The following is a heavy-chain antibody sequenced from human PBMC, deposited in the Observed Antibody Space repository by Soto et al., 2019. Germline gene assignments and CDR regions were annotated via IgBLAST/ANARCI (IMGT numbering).Heavy chain of an antibody. CDR2: INHRGSS. D-gene: IGHD1-1*01. V-gene: IGHV4-34*01. CDR3: ARYDNRISPYGVDV. Sequence: PSETLSLTCAVSGGSLSGYYWSWSRQSPGKGLEWIGEINHRGSSDYNPLLKSRVTISVDASKNEFSLELSSVTAADTAVYYCARYDNRISPYGVDVWGQGTTVTV. J-gene: IGHJ6*02. CDR1: GGSLSGYY.